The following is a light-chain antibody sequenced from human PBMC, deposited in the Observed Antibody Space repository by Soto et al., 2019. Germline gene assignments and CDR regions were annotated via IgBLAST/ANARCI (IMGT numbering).Light chain of an antibody. CDR2: FGS. CDR3: QQRSSWPWT. V-gene: IGKV3-11*01. Sequence: EIVLTQSPATLSLSPGDRATLSCRASHSVGSLLAWYRQKPGQAPRLLIYFGSNRAAGIPPRFSGSGSGTEFTLTIDSLQPEDFALFYCQQRSSWPWTFGPGTKVDIK. J-gene: IGKJ1*01. CDR1: HSVGSL.